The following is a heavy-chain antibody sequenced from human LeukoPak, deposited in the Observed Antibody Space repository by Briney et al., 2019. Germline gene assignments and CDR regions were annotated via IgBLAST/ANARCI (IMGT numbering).Heavy chain of an antibody. D-gene: IGHD3-3*01. CDR1: GGSFSGYY. Sequence: ETSETLSLTCAVYGGSFSGYYWSWIRQPPGKGLEWIGSIYRSGSTYYNPSLKSRVTISVDTSKNQFSLKLSSVTAADTAVYYCARHNSPYYDFWSGYYTPDENLDYWGQGTLVTVSS. J-gene: IGHJ4*02. CDR3: ARHNSPYYDFWSGYYTPDENLDY. CDR2: IYRSGST. V-gene: IGHV4-34*01.